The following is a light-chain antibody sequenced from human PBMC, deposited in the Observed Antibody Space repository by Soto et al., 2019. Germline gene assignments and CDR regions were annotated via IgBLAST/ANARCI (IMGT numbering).Light chain of an antibody. Sequence: DIQMTQSPSTLSASVGDRVTITCRASQSISSWLAWYQQKPGKAPKLLIYKASSLESGVPSRFSGSGSGTESTLTISSLQSEDSAFYYCQQYKKWPTTFGQGTRLEI. CDR3: QQYKKWPTT. J-gene: IGKJ5*01. CDR1: QSISSW. CDR2: KAS. V-gene: IGKV1-5*03.